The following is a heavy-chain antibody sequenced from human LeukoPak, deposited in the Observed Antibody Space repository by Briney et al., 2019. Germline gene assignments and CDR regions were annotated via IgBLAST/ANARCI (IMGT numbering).Heavy chain of an antibody. CDR3: AKDWADSSSWKLYYYYGMDV. J-gene: IGHJ6*02. V-gene: IGHV3-30*02. CDR1: GFTFSSYG. CDR2: IRYDGSNK. D-gene: IGHD6-13*01. Sequence: GGSLRLSCAASGFTFSSYGMHWVRQAPGKGLGWVAFIRYDGSNKYYADSVKGRFTISRGNSKNTVYLQMNSLRAEDTAVYYCAKDWADSSSWKLYYYYGMDVWGQGTTVTVSS.